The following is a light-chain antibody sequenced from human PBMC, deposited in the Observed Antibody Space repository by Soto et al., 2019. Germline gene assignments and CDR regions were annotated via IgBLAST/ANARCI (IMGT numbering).Light chain of an antibody. V-gene: IGKV3-20*01. CDR2: GAS. J-gene: IGKJ1*01. CDR1: QSVSNDF. Sequence: EIVLTQSPGILSLSPGERATLSCRASQSVSNDFLAWYQQKPGQAPRLLIYGASTRATDVPDRFSGSGSGADFTLTISSLQPEDFATYYCQQSYSTWTFGQRTKVEIK. CDR3: QQSYSTWT.